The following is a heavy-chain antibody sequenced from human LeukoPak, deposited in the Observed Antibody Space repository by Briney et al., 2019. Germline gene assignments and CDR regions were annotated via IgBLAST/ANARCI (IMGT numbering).Heavy chain of an antibody. CDR1: GYTFTSYG. Sequence: ASVTVSCKASGYTFTSYGISWVRQAPGQGLEWMGWISAYNGNTNYAQKLQGRVTMTTDTSTSTAYMELRSLRSDDTAVYYCATESYSGSYLYAFDIWGQGTMVTVSS. J-gene: IGHJ3*02. CDR2: ISAYNGNT. V-gene: IGHV1-18*01. CDR3: ATESYSGSYLYAFDI. D-gene: IGHD1-26*01.